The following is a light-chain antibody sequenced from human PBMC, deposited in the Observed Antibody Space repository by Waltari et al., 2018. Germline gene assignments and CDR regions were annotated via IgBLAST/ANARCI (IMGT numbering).Light chain of an antibody. CDR1: QSLSNY. Sequence: DIVLTQSPATLSLSPGERATPSGRASQSLSNYLACYQQKPGQAPRLLIYDTSNRAPGIPARFSGSGFGTDFTLNISSLEPEDFGVYYCQQRRNGPLTFGGGTKVEIK. V-gene: IGKV3-11*01. CDR3: QQRRNGPLT. CDR2: DTS. J-gene: IGKJ4*01.